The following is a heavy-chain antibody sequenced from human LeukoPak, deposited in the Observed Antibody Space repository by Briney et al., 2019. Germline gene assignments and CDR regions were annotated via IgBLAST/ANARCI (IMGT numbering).Heavy chain of an antibody. CDR1: GGSISSSSYY. Sequence: PSETLSLTCTVSGGSISSSSYYWGWIRQPPGKGLEWIGSIYYSGSTYYNPSLKSRVTISVDTSKNQFSLKLSSVTAADTAVYYCASRGSSDYWGQGTLVTVSS. J-gene: IGHJ4*02. D-gene: IGHD1-26*01. CDR3: ASRGSSDY. V-gene: IGHV4-39*01. CDR2: IYYSGST.